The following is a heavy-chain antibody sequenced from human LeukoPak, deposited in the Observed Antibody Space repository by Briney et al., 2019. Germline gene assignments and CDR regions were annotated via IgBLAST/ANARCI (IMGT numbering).Heavy chain of an antibody. Sequence: AGGSLRLSCAASGFTFSRYEMNWVRQAPGKGLEWVSAISGSGGSTYYADSVKGRFTISRDNSKNTLYLQMNSLRAEDTAGYYCAKGSVATISYYYYYMDVWGKGTTVTISS. CDR1: GFTFSRYE. V-gene: IGHV3-23*01. D-gene: IGHD5-12*01. CDR3: AKGSVATISYYYYYMDV. CDR2: ISGSGGST. J-gene: IGHJ6*03.